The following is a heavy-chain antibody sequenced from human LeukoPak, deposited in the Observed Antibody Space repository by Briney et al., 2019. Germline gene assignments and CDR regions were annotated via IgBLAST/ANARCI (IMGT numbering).Heavy chain of an antibody. Sequence: GASVKVSCKASGYTFTSYGISWVRQAPGQGLEWMGWISAYNGNTNYAQKFQGRVTMTRDTSISTAYMELSRLRSDDTAVYYCATSYYDFWSYSSEYFQHWGQGTLVTVSS. CDR1: GYTFTSYG. D-gene: IGHD3-3*01. V-gene: IGHV1-18*01. CDR3: ATSYYDFWSYSSEYFQH. CDR2: ISAYNGNT. J-gene: IGHJ1*01.